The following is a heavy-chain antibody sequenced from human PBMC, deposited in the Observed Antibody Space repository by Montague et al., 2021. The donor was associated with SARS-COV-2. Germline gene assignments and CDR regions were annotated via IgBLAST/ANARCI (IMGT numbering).Heavy chain of an antibody. J-gene: IGHJ6*03. CDR2: IHHGGST. V-gene: IGHV4-34*01. D-gene: IGHD2-2*02. Sequence: SETLSLTCAVHGGSFNTYSWNWIRQPPGKGLEWIGEIHHGGSTNYNPSLKSRVTISADTSKNQFSLKLTSVAAADTAVYYCARLGDGVVPSPILGAGPYYSYYYMDVWGKGTTVTVSS. CDR1: GGSFNTYS. CDR3: ARLGDGVVPSPILGAGPYYSYYYMDV.